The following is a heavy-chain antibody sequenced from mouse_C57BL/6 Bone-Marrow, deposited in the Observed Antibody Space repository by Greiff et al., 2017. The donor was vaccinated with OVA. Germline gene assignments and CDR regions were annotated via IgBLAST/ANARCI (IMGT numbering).Heavy chain of an antibody. CDR1: GFTFSDFY. CDR2: SRNKANDYTT. D-gene: IGHD1-1*01. V-gene: IGHV7-1*01. Sequence: EVKLVESGGGLVQSGRSLRLSCATSGFTFSDFYMEWVRQAPGKGLEWIAASRNKANDYTTEYSASVKGRFIVSIDTSQSILDLQMNALRAEDTASYYCARGGNYYGSSYRYFDVWGTGTTVTVSS. CDR3: ARGGNYYGSSYRYFDV. J-gene: IGHJ1*03.